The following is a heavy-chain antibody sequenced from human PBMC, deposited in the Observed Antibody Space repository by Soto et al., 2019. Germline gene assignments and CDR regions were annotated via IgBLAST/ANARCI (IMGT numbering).Heavy chain of an antibody. CDR3: AKDRSAGGHDY. J-gene: IGHJ4*02. CDR1: GFTFSSNA. CDR2: ISGSGGST. Sequence: LRLSCAASGFTFSSNAMTWFRQAPGKGLEWVSGISGSGGSTYYADSVKGRLTISRDNSKNTLYLQMNSLRAEDTALYYCAKDRSAGGHDYWGQGTLVTVSS. D-gene: IGHD2-15*01. V-gene: IGHV3-23*01.